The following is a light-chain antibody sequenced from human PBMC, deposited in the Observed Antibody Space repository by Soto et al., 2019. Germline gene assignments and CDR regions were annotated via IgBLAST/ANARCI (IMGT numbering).Light chain of an antibody. CDR3: QQRSNWPPYT. J-gene: IGKJ2*01. Sequence: EIVLTQSPATLSSSPGERDTLSCRASQSVSSYLAWYQQKPGQAPRLLIYDVSNRATGITARFSGSGSGTDFTLTISSLEPEDFAVYYCQQRSNWPPYTFGQGTKLEIK. CDR1: QSVSSY. V-gene: IGKV3-11*01. CDR2: DVS.